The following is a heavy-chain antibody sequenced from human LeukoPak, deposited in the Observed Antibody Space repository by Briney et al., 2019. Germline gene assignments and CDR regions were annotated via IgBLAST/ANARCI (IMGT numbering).Heavy chain of an antibody. J-gene: IGHJ4*02. CDR1: GGSFSGYY. V-gene: IGHV4-34*01. Sequence: SETLSLTCAVYGGSFSGYYWSWIRQPPGKGLEWIGEINHSGSTNYNPSLKSRVTISVDTSKNQFSLKLSSMTAADTAVYYCARGARGYSYGLNFDYWGQGTLVTVSS. CDR3: ARGARGYSYGLNFDY. D-gene: IGHD5-18*01. CDR2: INHSGST.